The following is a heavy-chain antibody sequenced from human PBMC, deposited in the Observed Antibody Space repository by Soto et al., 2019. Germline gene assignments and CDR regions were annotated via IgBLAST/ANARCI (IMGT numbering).Heavy chain of an antibody. CDR3: ASDRGFGGDIYYYYYGMDV. CDR2: TSGNNDNI. V-gene: IGHV1-18*01. J-gene: IGHJ6*02. CDR1: GYSFTNYG. D-gene: IGHD2-21*01. Sequence: ASVKVSCKASGYSFTNYGITWVRQAPGQGPEWMGWTSGNNDNIKYAEKLQGRVSMTTDTSTSTAYMELRSLRSDDTAVYYCASDRGFGGDIYYYYYGMDVWGQGTTVTVSS.